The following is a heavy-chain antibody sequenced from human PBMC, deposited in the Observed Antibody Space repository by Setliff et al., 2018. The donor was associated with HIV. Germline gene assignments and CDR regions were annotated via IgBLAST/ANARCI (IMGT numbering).Heavy chain of an antibody. CDR3: AADGVGALPWDAFDI. D-gene: IGHD2-8*01. V-gene: IGHV3-48*01. Sequence: GGSLRLSCAASGFLFSTHSVDWVRQAPGKGLEWVSYISHDASTTYYADSVKGRFTISRDNAKNSFYLQMDSLRAEDSAVYYCAADGVGALPWDAFDIWGQGTMVTVSS. CDR1: GFLFSTHS. CDR2: ISHDASTT. J-gene: IGHJ3*02.